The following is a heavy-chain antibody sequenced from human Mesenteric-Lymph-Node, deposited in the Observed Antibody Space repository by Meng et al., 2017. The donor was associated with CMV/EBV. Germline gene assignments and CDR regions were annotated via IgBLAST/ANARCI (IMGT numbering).Heavy chain of an antibody. CDR1: GFTFNTYG. V-gene: IGHV3-33*06. D-gene: IGHD3-10*01. J-gene: IGHJ4*02. CDR2: IWYDGSNK. Sequence: GGSLRLSCAASGFTFNTYGMHWVRQAPGKGLEWVAVIWYDGSNKYYADSVKGRFTISRDNSKNTMYMQMNSLRAEDTAVYYCAKDGPLYGSGIYFFDYWGQGTLVTVSS. CDR3: AKDGPLYGSGIYFFDY.